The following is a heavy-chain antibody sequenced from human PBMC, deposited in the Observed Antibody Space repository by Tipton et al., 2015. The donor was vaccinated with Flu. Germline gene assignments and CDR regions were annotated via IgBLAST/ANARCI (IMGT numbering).Heavy chain of an antibody. Sequence: GLVKPSETLSLTCTVSGGSISSYYWSWIRQPPGKGLEWIGYIYYSGSTNYNPSLKSRVTISVDTSKNQFSLKLSSVTAADTAVYYCAGLTRIQRGYSGYDWGMRYYFDYWGQGTLVTVSS. CDR3: AGLTRIQRGYSGYDWGMRYYFDY. D-gene: IGHD5-12*01. CDR1: GGSISSYY. V-gene: IGHV4-59*08. CDR2: IYYSGST. J-gene: IGHJ4*02.